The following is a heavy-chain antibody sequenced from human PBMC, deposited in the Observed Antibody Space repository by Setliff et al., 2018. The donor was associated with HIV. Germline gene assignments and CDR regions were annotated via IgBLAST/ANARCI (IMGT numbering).Heavy chain of an antibody. CDR2: IWYDGSNK. CDR3: AKTPSSGWYSLYLDY. D-gene: IGHD6-19*01. Sequence: GGSLRLSCAASGFTFSNYAMAWVRQAPGKGLEWVAVIWYDGSNKYYADSVKGRFTISRDNSKNTLYLQMNSLRAEDTAVYYCAKTPSSGWYSLYLDYWGQGTLVTVSS. J-gene: IGHJ4*02. CDR1: GFTFSNYA. V-gene: IGHV3-33*08.